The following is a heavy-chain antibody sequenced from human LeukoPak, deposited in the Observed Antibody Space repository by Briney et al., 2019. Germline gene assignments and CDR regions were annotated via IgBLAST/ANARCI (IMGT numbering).Heavy chain of an antibody. V-gene: IGHV1-8*03. CDR3: AREPPLRYSSDDQLYYYMDV. D-gene: IGHD6-25*01. CDR2: MNPNSGNT. J-gene: IGHJ6*03. Sequence: ASVKVSCKASGYTFTSYDINWVRQATGQGLEWMGWMNPNSGNTVYAQKFQGRVTITRNTSISTAYMELSSLRSEDTAVYYCAREPPLRYSSDDQLYYYMDVWGKGTTVTVSS. CDR1: GYTFTSYD.